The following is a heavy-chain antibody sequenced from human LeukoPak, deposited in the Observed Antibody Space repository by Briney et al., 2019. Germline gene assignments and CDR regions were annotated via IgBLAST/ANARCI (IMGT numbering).Heavy chain of an antibody. CDR2: SNTDGSIT. CDR1: GFTFTSYW. CDR3: ARTSGGDYYFHRRSNYWYFDL. Sequence: QTGGSLRLSCAATGFTFTSYWMNWVRQAPGKGLLWVSRSNTDGSITRYVDSVKGRFTISRDNAKNSLYLQMNSLRAEDTAVYYCARTSGGDYYFHRRSNYWYFDLWGRGTLVTVSS. J-gene: IGHJ2*01. D-gene: IGHD4-17*01. V-gene: IGHV3-74*01.